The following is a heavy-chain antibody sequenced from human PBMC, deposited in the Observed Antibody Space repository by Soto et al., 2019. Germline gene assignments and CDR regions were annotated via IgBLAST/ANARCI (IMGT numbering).Heavy chain of an antibody. CDR2: ISGSDGST. D-gene: IGHD6-13*01. CDR1: GFTFSSYA. CDR3: SKDRAAAGPDFDY. Sequence: EVQLLESGGGLVQPGGSLRLSCAASGFTFSSYAMSWVLQAPGKGLEWVSAISGSDGSTYYADAVKGQFTISRDNSKNTLYLQLNSLRAEDMAVYYCSKDRAAAGPDFDYWGQGTLVTVSS. V-gene: IGHV3-23*01. J-gene: IGHJ4*02.